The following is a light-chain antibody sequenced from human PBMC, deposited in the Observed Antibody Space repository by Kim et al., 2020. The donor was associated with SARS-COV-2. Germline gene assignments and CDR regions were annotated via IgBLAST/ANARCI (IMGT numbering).Light chain of an antibody. Sequence: LRFTIPCFGGSSILGRHYVYWYQHVPGTAPKLLIYRNNERPSGVPDRFSASKSVTSAALAISGLRSDDEADYYCAAWDDSLSVVLFGGGTQLTVL. V-gene: IGLV1-47*01. CDR2: RNN. J-gene: IGLJ2*01. CDR1: SSILGRHY. CDR3: AAWDDSLSVVL.